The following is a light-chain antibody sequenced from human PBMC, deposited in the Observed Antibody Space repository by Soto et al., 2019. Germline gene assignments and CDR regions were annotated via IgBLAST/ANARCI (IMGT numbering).Light chain of an antibody. Sequence: DIQMTQSPSSLSASVGDTVTITCRASERVIRFLNWYQQKPGEAPKVLIYSASSLQGGVPSRFSGSGSGTDFTLTIRSLQTEDFATYYCQQSYSAPFTFGPGTKVDLK. CDR1: ERVIRF. CDR3: QQSYSAPFT. CDR2: SAS. V-gene: IGKV1-39*01. J-gene: IGKJ3*01.